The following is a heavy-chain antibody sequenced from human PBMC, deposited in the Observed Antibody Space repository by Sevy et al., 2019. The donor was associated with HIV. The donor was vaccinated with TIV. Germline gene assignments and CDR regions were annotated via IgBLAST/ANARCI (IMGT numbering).Heavy chain of an antibody. D-gene: IGHD3-22*01. CDR2: FDPEDGDPEDGKT. V-gene: IGHV1-24*01. J-gene: IGHJ4*02. CDR3: ATTKDYYDISGYPFDY. Sequence: ASVKVSCKVSGYTLAKFSIHWVRQAPGKGLEWMTSFDPEDGDPEDGKTIYAQKFLGRVTMTEDTSTDTAYMELSSLRSDDTAVYYCATTKDYYDISGYPFDYWGQGTLVTVSS. CDR1: GYTLAKFS.